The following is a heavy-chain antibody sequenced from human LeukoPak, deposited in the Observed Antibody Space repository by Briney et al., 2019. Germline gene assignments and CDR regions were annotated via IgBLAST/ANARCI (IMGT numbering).Heavy chain of an antibody. D-gene: IGHD4-23*01. CDR3: AREPYHYGGYYYMDV. CDR2: ISSSSSYI. CDR1: GFTFSSYS. V-gene: IGHV3-21*01. J-gene: IGHJ6*03. Sequence: GGSLRLSCAASGFTFSSYSMNWVRQAPGKGLEWVSSISSSSSYIYYADSVKGRFTISRDNAKNSLYLQMNSLRAEDTAVYYCAREPYHYGGYYYMDVWGKGTTVTISS.